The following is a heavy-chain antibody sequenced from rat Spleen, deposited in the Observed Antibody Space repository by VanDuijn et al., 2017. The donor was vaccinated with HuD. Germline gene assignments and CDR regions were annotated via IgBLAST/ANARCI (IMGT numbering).Heavy chain of an antibody. D-gene: IGHD1-12*02. V-gene: IGHV5-19*01. CDR2: ISPTGGDT. CDR3: TSVWDGLWYFDF. J-gene: IGHJ1*01. CDR1: GFTFSDFG. Sequence: EVPLVESGGGLVEPGRSLKLSCSASGFTFSDFGMHWIRQAPTKGLEWVASISPTGGDTYYRDSVKGRFTLSRDNAKSTIYLQMDSLRSEDTATYYCTSVWDGLWYFDFWGPGTMVTVSS.